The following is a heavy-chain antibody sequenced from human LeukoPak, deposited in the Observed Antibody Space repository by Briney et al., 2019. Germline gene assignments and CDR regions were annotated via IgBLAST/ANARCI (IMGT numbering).Heavy chain of an antibody. V-gene: IGHV3-11*01. CDR1: GFTFSDYY. D-gene: IGHD3-22*01. CDR3: ARDYGYYDSSGCPPGY. J-gene: IGHJ4*02. CDR2: ISSSGSTI. Sequence: GGSLRLSCAASGFTFSDYYMSWIRQAPGKGLEWVSYISSSGSTIYYADSVKGRFTISRDNAKNSLYLQMNSLRAEDTAVYYCARDYGYYDSSGCPPGYWGQGTLVTVSS.